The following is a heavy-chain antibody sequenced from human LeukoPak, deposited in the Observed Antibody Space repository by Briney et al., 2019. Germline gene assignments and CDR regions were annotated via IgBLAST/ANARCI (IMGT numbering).Heavy chain of an antibody. Sequence: GGPLRLSCAASGFTFSNAWMSWVRQAPGKGVEGVGRIKGKPDGGTTDYAAPVKGKFTLSRDDSKNTLYLQMNSLQTGDTDVYYCTTGSDLDYWGQGTLVTVSS. V-gene: IGHV3-15*01. J-gene: IGHJ4*02. CDR3: TTGSDLDY. D-gene: IGHD3-3*01. CDR1: GFTFSNAW. CDR2: IKGKPDGGTT.